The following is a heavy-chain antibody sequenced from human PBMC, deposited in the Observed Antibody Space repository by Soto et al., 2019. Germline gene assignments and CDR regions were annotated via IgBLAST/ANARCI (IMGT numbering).Heavy chain of an antibody. CDR3: AKDQELRYFDWLLFPFDAFDI. J-gene: IGHJ3*02. CDR1: GFTFSSYA. Sequence: GGSLRLSCAASGFTFSSYAMSWVRQAPGKGLEWVSAISGSGGSTYYADSVKGRFTISRDNSKNTLYLQMNSLRAEDTAVYYCAKDQELRYFDWLLFPFDAFDIWGQGTMVTVSS. CDR2: ISGSGGST. D-gene: IGHD3-9*01. V-gene: IGHV3-23*01.